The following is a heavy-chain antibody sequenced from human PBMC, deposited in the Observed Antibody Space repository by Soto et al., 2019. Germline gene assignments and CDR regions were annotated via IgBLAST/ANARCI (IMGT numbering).Heavy chain of an antibody. CDR3: AKEGVAVAQHLYYYGMDV. CDR2: ISYDGSNK. Sequence: GGSLRLSCAASGFTFSSYGMHWVRQAPGKGLEWVAVISYDGSNKYYADSVKGRFTISRDNSKNTLYLQMNSLRAEDTAVYYCAKEGVAVAQHLYYYGMDVWGQGTTVTVSS. D-gene: IGHD6-19*01. CDR1: GFTFSSYG. J-gene: IGHJ6*02. V-gene: IGHV3-30*18.